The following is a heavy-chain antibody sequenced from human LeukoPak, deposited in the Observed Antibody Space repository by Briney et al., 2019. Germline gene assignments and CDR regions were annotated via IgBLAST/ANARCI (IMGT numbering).Heavy chain of an antibody. CDR3: ARREAAAGISPFDP. Sequence: SETPSLTCTVSGGSISSYYWSWIRQPPGKGLEWIGYIYYSGSTNYNPSLKSRVTISVDTSKNQFSLKLSSVTAADTAVYYCARREAAAGISPFDPWGQGTLVTVSS. D-gene: IGHD6-13*01. CDR1: GGSISSYY. J-gene: IGHJ5*02. V-gene: IGHV4-59*08. CDR2: IYYSGST.